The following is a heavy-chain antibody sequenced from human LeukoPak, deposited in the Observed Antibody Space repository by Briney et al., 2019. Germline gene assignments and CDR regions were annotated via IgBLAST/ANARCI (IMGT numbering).Heavy chain of an antibody. CDR1: GYSFTSYW. CDR2: IYPGDSDT. Sequence: GESLKISCKGSGYSFTSYWIGWVRQMPGKGLEWMGIIYPGDSDTRYSPSFQGQVTISADKSISTAYLQWSSLKASDTAMYYCARHVGNHPDDYYYSMDAWGKGTTVTVSS. CDR3: ARHVGNHPDDYYYSMDA. V-gene: IGHV5-51*01. J-gene: IGHJ6*03. D-gene: IGHD1-14*01.